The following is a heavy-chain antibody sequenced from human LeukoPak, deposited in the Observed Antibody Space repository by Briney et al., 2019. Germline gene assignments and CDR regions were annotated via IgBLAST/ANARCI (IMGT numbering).Heavy chain of an antibody. Sequence: ASVKVSCKASGGTFSSYAISWVRQAPGQGLEWMGWISAYNGNTNYAQKLQGRVTMTTDTSTSTAYMELRSLRSDDTAVYYCARDRVGVGGNGWETWGQGTLVTVSS. J-gene: IGHJ5*02. V-gene: IGHV1-18*01. CDR1: GGTFSSYA. D-gene: IGHD6-19*01. CDR2: ISAYNGNT. CDR3: ARDRVGVGGNGWET.